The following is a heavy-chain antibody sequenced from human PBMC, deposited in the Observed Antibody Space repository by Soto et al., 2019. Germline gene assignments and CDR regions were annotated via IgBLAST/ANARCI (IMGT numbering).Heavy chain of an antibody. CDR2: IYYSGST. J-gene: IGHJ6*02. CDR1: GGSISSGDYY. V-gene: IGHV4-30-4*01. CDR3: AREYPIAPSSGGMDV. D-gene: IGHD6-13*01. Sequence: LSLTCTVSGGSISSGDYYWSWIRQPPGKGLEWIGYIYYSGSTYYNPSLKSRVTISVDTSKNQFSLKLSSVTAADTAVYYCAREYPIAPSSGGMDVWGQGTTVTVSS.